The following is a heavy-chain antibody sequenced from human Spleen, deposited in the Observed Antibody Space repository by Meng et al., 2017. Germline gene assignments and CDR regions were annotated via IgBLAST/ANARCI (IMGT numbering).Heavy chain of an antibody. CDR1: GYTFTQYA. J-gene: IGHJ4*02. CDR3: ARFYCSSTSCPHVLFDY. Sequence: QVQLVQSGPEVKKPGAAVRVSCKASGYTFTQYAIHWVRQAPGEGLEWMGWINGDNTNRKYSRKFQGRVTINSDTAASTVYMEVTSLTSEDTAVYYCARFYCSSTSCPHVLFDYWGQGTLVTVSS. D-gene: IGHD2-2*01. CDR2: INGDNTNR. V-gene: IGHV1-3*01.